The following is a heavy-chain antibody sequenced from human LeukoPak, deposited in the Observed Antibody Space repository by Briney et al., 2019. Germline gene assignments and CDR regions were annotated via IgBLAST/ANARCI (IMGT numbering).Heavy chain of an antibody. CDR3: ARHSHPAYYYDSSGYYPDDY. V-gene: IGHV4-39*01. J-gene: IGHJ4*02. D-gene: IGHD3-22*01. Sequence: PSETLSLTCTVSGGSISSSSYYWGWIRQPPGKGLEWIGSIYYSGSTYYNPSLKSRVTIPVDTSKNQFSLKLSSVTAADTAVYYRARHSHPAYYYDSSGYYPDDYWGQGTLVTVSS. CDR2: IYYSGST. CDR1: GGSISSSSYY.